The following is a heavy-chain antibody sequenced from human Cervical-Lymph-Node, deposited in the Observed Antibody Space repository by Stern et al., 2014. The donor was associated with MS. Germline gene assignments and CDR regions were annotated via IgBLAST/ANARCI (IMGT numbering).Heavy chain of an antibody. Sequence: VQLVESGPEVKKPGSSVTISCKASGGTFNKNAVNWVRQAPGQGLEWMGGIIPIFGVRNYAQQFPGRVTIKADKSRVTVYMGLSSLRSEDTAVYFCATDGSYEDYGDYATSVLDHWGQGTLVTVSS. CDR2: IIPIFGVR. CDR1: GGTFNKNA. CDR3: ATDGSYEDYGDYATSVLDH. D-gene: IGHD4-17*01. V-gene: IGHV1-69*17. J-gene: IGHJ4*02.